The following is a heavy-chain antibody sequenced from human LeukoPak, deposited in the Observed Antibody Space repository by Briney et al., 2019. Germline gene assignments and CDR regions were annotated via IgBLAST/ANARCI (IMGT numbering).Heavy chain of an antibody. Sequence: GGSLRLSCAASGFTFSSYGMHWVRQPPGKGLEWVAVISYGGSNKYYADSVKGRFTISRDNSKNTRYLQMNSLRAEDTAVDYCAKGPGMTTIFSPPSGGMDVGGQGTTVSVS. J-gene: IGHJ6*02. CDR2: ISYGGSNK. D-gene: IGHD3-3*01. CDR3: AKGPGMTTIFSPPSGGMDV. CDR1: GFTFSSYG. V-gene: IGHV3-30*18.